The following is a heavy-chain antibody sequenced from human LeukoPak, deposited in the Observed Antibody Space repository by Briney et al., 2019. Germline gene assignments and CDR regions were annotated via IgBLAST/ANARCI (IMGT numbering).Heavy chain of an antibody. CDR1: GFTFSSYG. J-gene: IGHJ4*02. V-gene: IGHV3-33*01. CDR2: IWYDGSNK. Sequence: GGSLRLSCAASGFTFSSYGMHWVRQAPGKGLEWVAVIWYDGSNKYYADSVKGRFTISRDNSKNTLYLKMNSLRAEDTAVYYCARELWLHSYYFDYWGQGTLVTVSS. D-gene: IGHD5-18*01. CDR3: ARELWLHSYYFDY.